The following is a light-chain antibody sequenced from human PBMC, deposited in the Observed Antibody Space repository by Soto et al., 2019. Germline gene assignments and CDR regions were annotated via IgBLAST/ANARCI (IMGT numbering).Light chain of an antibody. Sequence: QPVLTQSPSASASLGASVNLTCTLSSGHSSYAIAWHQQQPEKGPRYLMKLKSDGSHKKGDGIPDRFSGSSSGAERYLTISSLQSEDEADYYCQTWSAGIQVFGGGTQLTVL. CDR1: SGHSSYA. V-gene: IGLV4-69*01. J-gene: IGLJ3*02. CDR2: LKSDGSH. CDR3: QTWSAGIQV.